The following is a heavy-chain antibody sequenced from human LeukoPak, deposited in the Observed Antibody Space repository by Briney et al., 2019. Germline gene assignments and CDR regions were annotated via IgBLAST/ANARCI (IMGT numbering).Heavy chain of an antibody. CDR3: AKLNRRHCSSTSCYVGYFQH. Sequence: PGGSLRLSCAASGFTFSSYWMTWVRQAPGKGLEWVANIGEDGSEKYYVDSVKGRFTISRDNAKNSLYLQVNSLRAEDTAVYYCAKLNRRHCSSTSCYVGYFQHWGQGTLVTVSS. D-gene: IGHD2-2*01. V-gene: IGHV3-7*01. CDR2: IGEDGSEK. J-gene: IGHJ1*01. CDR1: GFTFSSYW.